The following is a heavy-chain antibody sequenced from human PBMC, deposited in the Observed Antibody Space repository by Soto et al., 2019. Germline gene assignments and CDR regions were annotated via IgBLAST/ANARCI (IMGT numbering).Heavy chain of an antibody. CDR3: ARGPGDHGSSGSSWFDP. V-gene: IGHV1-8*01. J-gene: IGHJ5*02. CDR1: GYTFTSYD. Sequence: QVQLVQSGAEVKKPGASVKVSCKASGYTFTSYDINWVRQATGQGLEWMGWMNPNSGNTGYAQKFQGRVAMTRTNSISTAYMELSSLRSEDTAVYFCARGPGDHGSSGSSWFDPWGQGTLVTVSS. CDR2: MNPNSGNT. D-gene: IGHD6-19*01.